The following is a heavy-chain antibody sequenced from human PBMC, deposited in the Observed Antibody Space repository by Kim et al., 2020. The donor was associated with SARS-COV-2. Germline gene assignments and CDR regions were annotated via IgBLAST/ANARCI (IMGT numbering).Heavy chain of an antibody. Sequence: GGSLRLSCVASGFMFSDYWMRWVRHSPGKGLEWVADLDQAGTDKHYMESVKGRFTISRDNARNSLFLQMNSLRAEDAGLYYCARGGSYSFEYWSQGPLVT. CDR2: LDQAGTDK. CDR3: ARGGSYSFEY. D-gene: IGHD6-13*01. V-gene: IGHV3-7*01. J-gene: IGHJ4*02. CDR1: GFMFSDYW.